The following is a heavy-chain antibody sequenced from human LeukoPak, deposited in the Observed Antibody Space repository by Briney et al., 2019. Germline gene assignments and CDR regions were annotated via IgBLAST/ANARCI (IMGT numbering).Heavy chain of an antibody. CDR3: ARDGGGSYYYYYYYMDV. D-gene: IGHD1-26*01. CDR1: GFTFSNYW. J-gene: IGHJ6*03. V-gene: IGHV3-48*01. CDR2: ISSSSSTI. Sequence: GGSLRLSCVVSGFTFSNYWMNWVRQAPGKGLEWVSYISSSSSTIYYADSVKGRFTISRDNAKNSLYLQMNSLRAEDTAVYYCARDGGGSYYYYYYYMDVWGKGTTVTVSS.